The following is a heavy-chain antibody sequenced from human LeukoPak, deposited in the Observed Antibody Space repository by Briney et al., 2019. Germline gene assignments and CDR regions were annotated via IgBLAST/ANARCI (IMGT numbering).Heavy chain of an antibody. Sequence: ASVKVSCKASGGTFSSYAISWVRQAPGQGLEWMGGIIPIFGTANYAQKFQGRVTITADESTSTAYMELSSLRSEDTAVYYCARGPRRFGESYFDYWGQGILVTVSS. CDR2: IIPIFGTA. V-gene: IGHV1-69*13. CDR1: GGTFSSYA. J-gene: IGHJ4*02. CDR3: ARGPRRFGESYFDY. D-gene: IGHD3-10*01.